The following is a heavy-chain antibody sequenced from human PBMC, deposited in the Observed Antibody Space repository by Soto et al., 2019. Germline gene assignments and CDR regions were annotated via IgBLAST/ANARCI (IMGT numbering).Heavy chain of an antibody. CDR1: GYTFTGCY. J-gene: IGHJ6*02. CDR2: INPNSGGT. V-gene: IGHV1-2*02. D-gene: IGHD3-9*01. Sequence: ASVKVSCKASGYTFTGCYMHWVRQAPGQGLEWMGWINPNSGGTNYAQKFQGRVTMTRDTSISTAYMELSRLRSDDTAVYYCAREDLLNYDILTGYRFDGMDVWGQGTTVTVSS. CDR3: AREDLLNYDILTGYRFDGMDV.